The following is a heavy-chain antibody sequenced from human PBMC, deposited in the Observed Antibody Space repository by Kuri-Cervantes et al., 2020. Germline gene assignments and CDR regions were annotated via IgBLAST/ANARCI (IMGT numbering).Heavy chain of an antibody. CDR3: ATGNSGTAGFDY. V-gene: IGHV3-7*01. J-gene: IGHJ4*02. CDR2: IKQDGSEK. D-gene: IGHD3-10*01. Sequence: GESLKISCAASGFTFSDYYMSWVRQAPGKGLEWVANIKQDGSEKYYADSVKGRFTISRDNSKNTLYLQMNSLRAEDTAVYYCATGNSGTAGFDYWGQGTLVTVSS. CDR1: GFTFSDYY.